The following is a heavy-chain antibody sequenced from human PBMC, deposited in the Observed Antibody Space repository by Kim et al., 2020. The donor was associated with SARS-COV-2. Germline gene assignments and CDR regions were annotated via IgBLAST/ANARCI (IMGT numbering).Heavy chain of an antibody. CDR1: GYSFTSYW. Sequence: GESLKISCKGSGYSFTSYWIGWVRQMPGKGLEWMGIIYPGDSDTRYSPSFQGQVTISADKSISTAYLQWSSLKASDTAMYYCARWLVSDYELSAGMDVWGQGTTVTVSS. CDR2: IYPGDSDT. V-gene: IGHV5-51*01. J-gene: IGHJ6*02. CDR3: ARWLVSDYELSAGMDV. D-gene: IGHD3-16*01.